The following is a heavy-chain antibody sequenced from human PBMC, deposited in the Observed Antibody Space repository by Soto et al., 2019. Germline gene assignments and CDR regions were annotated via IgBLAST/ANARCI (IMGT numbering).Heavy chain of an antibody. CDR1: GGSVESSSC. D-gene: IGHD2-2*01. Sequence: QVRLKESGPGLVKPSGTLSLTCTVSGGSVESSSCWSWVRQAPGKGLEWFGEIYHSGTLNYNPSLASRVSVSVDKPRNQVSLNLNSVTAADTTVYYCVRSVPAATWAYNGMDVWGQGTTVTVSS. J-gene: IGHJ6*02. CDR3: VRSVPAATWAYNGMDV. CDR2: IYHSGTL. V-gene: IGHV4-4*02.